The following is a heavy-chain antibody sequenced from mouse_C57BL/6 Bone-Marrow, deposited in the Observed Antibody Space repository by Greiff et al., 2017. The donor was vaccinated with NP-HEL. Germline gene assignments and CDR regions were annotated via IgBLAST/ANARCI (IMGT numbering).Heavy chain of an antibody. CDR1: GYTFTDYY. Sequence: EVQLQQSGPELVKPGASVKISCKASGYTFTDYYMNWVKQSHGKSLEWIGDINPNNGGTSYNQKFKGKATLTVDKSSSTAYMELRSLTSEDSAVYYCARRLRESPGYFDVWGTGTTVTVSS. CDR2: INPNNGGT. CDR3: ARRLRESPGYFDV. D-gene: IGHD1-1*01. V-gene: IGHV1-26*01. J-gene: IGHJ1*03.